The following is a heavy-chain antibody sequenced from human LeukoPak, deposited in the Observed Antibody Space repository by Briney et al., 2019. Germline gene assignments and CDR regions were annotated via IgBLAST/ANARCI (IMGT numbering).Heavy chain of an antibody. CDR1: GFTFSSYG. J-gene: IGHJ4*02. V-gene: IGHV3-30*18. CDR2: ISYDGSNK. CDR3: AKEYSSGSYFDY. D-gene: IGHD1-26*01. Sequence: GGSLRLSCAASGFTFSSYGMHWVRQAPGKGLEWVGVISYDGSNKYYADSVKGRFTISRDNSKNTLYLQMNSLRAEDTAVYYCAKEYSSGSYFDYWGQGTLVTVSS.